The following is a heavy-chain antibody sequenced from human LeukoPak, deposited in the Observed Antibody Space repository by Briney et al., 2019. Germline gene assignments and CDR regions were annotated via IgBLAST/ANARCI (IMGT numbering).Heavy chain of an antibody. Sequence: KPSETLSLTCSVPGGSMNSYYWSWIRQSPGKGLEWIGYIYYSGSTNYNPSLKSRVTISVDTSKNQFSLKLSSVTAADTAVYYCARPVWLQPFDYWGQGTLVTVSS. V-gene: IGHV4-59*08. J-gene: IGHJ4*02. CDR3: ARPVWLQPFDY. D-gene: IGHD3-9*01. CDR1: GGSMNSYY. CDR2: IYYSGST.